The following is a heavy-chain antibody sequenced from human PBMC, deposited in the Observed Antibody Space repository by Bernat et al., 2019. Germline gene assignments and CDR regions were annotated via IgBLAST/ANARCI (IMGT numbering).Heavy chain of an antibody. Sequence: QVQLVQSGAEVKKPGASVKVSCKASGYTFTGYYMHWVRQAPGQGLEGMGWINPNSGGTNYAQKFQGWGTMTRDTSISTAYMELSRLRSDDTAVYYCARGGWLQLAYYYYGMDVWGQGTTVTVSS. V-gene: IGHV1-2*04. CDR2: INPNSGGT. D-gene: IGHD5-24*01. CDR3: ARGGWLQLAYYYYGMDV. CDR1: GYTFTGYY. J-gene: IGHJ6*02.